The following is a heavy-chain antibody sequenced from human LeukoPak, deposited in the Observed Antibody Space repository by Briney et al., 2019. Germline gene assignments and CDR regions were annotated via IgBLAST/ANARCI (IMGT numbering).Heavy chain of an antibody. CDR1: GASISSSSYY. V-gene: IGHV4-39*07. CDR3: ARDRSSWGLDC. D-gene: IGHD7-27*01. Sequence: PSETLSLTCTVSGASISSSSYYWGWIRQPPGKGLEWIGSISYSGNTYYNPSLKSRVTISVDTSKNQFSLKLTSLTAADTAVYYCARDRSSWGLDCWGQGTLVTVSS. CDR2: ISYSGNT. J-gene: IGHJ4*02.